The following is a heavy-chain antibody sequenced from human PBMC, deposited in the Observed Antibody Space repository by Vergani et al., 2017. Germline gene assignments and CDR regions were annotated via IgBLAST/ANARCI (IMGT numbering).Heavy chain of an antibody. CDR1: GDSISTSSYA. D-gene: IGHD2-21*02. V-gene: IGHV4-39*01. CDR3: ARVGHLVAVTGEGPSLDL. CDR2: VFYGGRP. Sequence: QMQLQESGPGLVKPSETLSLSCTVSGDSISTSSYAWGWIRQPPGKTLEWIGTVFYGGRPSYNPSLKSRVTLSLDTSKKQISLHLTSVTAADTAVYYCARVGHLVAVTGEGPSLDLWGRGTLVTVSS. J-gene: IGHJ2*01.